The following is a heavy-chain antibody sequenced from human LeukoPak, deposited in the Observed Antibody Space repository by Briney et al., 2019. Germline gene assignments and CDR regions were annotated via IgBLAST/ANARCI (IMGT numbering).Heavy chain of an antibody. V-gene: IGHV4-59*01. D-gene: IGHD3-22*01. CDR1: GGSISSYY. Sequence: SETLSLTCTVSGGSISSYYLGWIRQPPGKGLEWIGYIYYSGSTNYNPSLKSRVTISVDTSKNQFSLKLSSVTSADTAVYYCARDIGYYYEPWGQGTLVTVSS. CDR3: ARDIGYYYEP. J-gene: IGHJ5*02. CDR2: IYYSGST.